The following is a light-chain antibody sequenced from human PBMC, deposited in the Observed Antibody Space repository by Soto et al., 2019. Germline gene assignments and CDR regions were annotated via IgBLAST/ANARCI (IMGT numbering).Light chain of an antibody. J-gene: IGKJ4*01. V-gene: IGKV3-15*01. CDR3: QQDNKWPLT. Sequence: EIVMTQSPATLSVSPGERAILSCRASQSVSNNLAWYQQKPGQAPSLLIYHASTRATGIPARFSGSGSGTEFTLTISSLQSEDFAVYYCQQDNKWPLTFGGGTKVEIK. CDR2: HAS. CDR1: QSVSNN.